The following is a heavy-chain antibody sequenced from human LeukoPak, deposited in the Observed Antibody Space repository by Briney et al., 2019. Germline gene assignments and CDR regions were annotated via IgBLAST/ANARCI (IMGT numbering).Heavy chain of an antibody. CDR2: INPNSGGT. V-gene: IGHV1-2*02. J-gene: IGHJ4*02. D-gene: IGHD6-6*01. CDR3: ARDFSHARYFDF. Sequence: ASVTVSCKASGYTFTGYYLHWVRQAPGQGLEWMGWINPNSGGTNYAQKFQGRVTMTRDTSISTAYMELSRLRSDDTAVYYCARDFSHARYFDFWGQGTLVTVSS. CDR1: GYTFTGYY.